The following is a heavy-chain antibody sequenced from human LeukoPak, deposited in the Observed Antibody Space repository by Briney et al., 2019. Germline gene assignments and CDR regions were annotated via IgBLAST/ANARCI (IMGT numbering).Heavy chain of an antibody. V-gene: IGHV3-21*06. CDR2: ISPGVSGYT. J-gene: IGHJ6*02. CDR1: GFSFNSYT. D-gene: IGHD2/OR15-2a*01. Sequence: PGGSLRLSCLASGFSFNSYTMNWVREAPGKGLVWVSTISPGVSGYTWYAESVKGRFTISTDNPENSLYLQMDSLRADDTAVYYCVRDVSRRIGMDVWGQGTTVTVSS. CDR3: VRDVSRRIGMDV.